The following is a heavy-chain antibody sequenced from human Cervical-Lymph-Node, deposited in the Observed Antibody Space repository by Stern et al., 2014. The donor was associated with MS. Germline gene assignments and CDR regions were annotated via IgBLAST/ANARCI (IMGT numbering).Heavy chain of an antibody. CDR3: AVLSVDADFDY. V-gene: IGHV1-18*01. Sequence: DQLVESGAEVKKPGASVKVSCTASGYTFTDYAISWVRQAPGQGLEWMAWISAYNGETNFAQEVQGRVSLTTDTATSTAYMELRSLRSDDTAVYYCAVLSVDADFDYWGQGTLVTVSS. D-gene: IGHD5-18*01. CDR2: ISAYNGET. CDR1: GYTFTDYA. J-gene: IGHJ4*02.